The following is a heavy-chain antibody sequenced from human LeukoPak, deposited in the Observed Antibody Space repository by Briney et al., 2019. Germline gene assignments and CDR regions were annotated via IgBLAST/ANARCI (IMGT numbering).Heavy chain of an antibody. V-gene: IGHV4-59*08. CDR3: ARSTYYYGSGSYALDWFDP. CDR2: IYYSGST. CDR1: GGSISSYY. D-gene: IGHD3-10*01. J-gene: IGHJ5*02. Sequence: SETLSLTCTVSGGSISSYYWSWIRQPPGKGLEWIGYIYYSGSTNYNPSLKSRVTISVDTSKNQFSLKLSSVTAAYTAVYYCARSTYYYGSGSYALDWFDPWGQGTLVTVSS.